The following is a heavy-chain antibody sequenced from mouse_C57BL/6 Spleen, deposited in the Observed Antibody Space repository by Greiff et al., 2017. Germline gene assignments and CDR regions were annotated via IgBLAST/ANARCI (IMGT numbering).Heavy chain of an antibody. CDR1: GYTFTSYG. CDR3: ARSGDYDERVLAY. Sequence: VKLQQSGAELARPGASVKLSCKASGYTFTSYGISWVKQRTGQGLEWIGEIYPRSGNTYYNEKFKGKATLTADKSSSTAYMELRSLTSEDSAVYFCARSGDYDERVLAYWGQGTLVTVSA. V-gene: IGHV1-81*01. J-gene: IGHJ3*01. D-gene: IGHD2-4*01. CDR2: IYPRSGNT.